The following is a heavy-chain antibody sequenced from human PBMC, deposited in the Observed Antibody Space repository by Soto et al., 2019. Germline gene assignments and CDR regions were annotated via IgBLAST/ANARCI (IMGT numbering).Heavy chain of an antibody. D-gene: IGHD3-22*01. J-gene: IGHJ3*01. CDR3: ARERRRDDSNTFDDLDV. CDR2: IIPLVHII. Sequence: QVQLVQSGAEVKKPGSSVKVSCKASGGFYSIKTISWVRQAPGQGLEWMGRIIPLVHIINNAQKFQGRVAIAADKTTSTAYMELSSLKSDDTAIYCCARERRRDDSNTFDDLDVLGQGTMVTVSS. CDR1: GGFYSIKT. V-gene: IGHV1-69*04.